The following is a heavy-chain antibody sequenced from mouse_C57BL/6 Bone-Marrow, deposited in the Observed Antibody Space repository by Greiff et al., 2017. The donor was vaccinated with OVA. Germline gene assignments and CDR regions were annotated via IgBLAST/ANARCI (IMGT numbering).Heavy chain of an antibody. CDR1: GYTFPSYG. J-gene: IGHJ2*01. D-gene: IGHD4-1*01. CDR2: IYPRSGNT. CDR3: ARGGTGTDY. Sequence: VKLQESGAELARPGASVKLSCKASGYTFPSYGISWVKQRTGPGLAWIGEIYPRSGNTYYNEKFKGKATLHAAKSSSTAYMELRSLTAEDSAVYFCARGGTGTDYWGQGTTLTVSS. V-gene: IGHV1-81*01.